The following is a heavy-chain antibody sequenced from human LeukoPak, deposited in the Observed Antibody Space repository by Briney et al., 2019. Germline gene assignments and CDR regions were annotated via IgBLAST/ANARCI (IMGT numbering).Heavy chain of an antibody. CDR2: ISWNSGNI. CDR3: AKDAHYDILTGYYNPFDY. CDR1: GFSFDDYA. J-gene: IGHJ4*02. D-gene: IGHD3-9*01. V-gene: IGHV3-9*01. Sequence: DPGGSLRLSCAASGFSFDDYAMHWVRQAPGKGLEWVSGISWNSGNIAYADSVKGRFTISRDNAKNSLYLQMNSLRAEDTVFYYCAKDAHYDILTGYYNPFDYWGQGALVTVSS.